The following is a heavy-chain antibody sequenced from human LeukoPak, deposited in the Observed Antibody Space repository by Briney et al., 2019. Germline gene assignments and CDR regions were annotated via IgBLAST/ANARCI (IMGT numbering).Heavy chain of an antibody. CDR1: GGSISSYY. CDR3: ARDLLNYFDY. Sequence: SETLSLTCTVSGGSISSYYWSWIRQPPGKGLEWIGYIYYSGSTNYNPSLKSRVSISVDTSKNQFSLKLSSVTAADPAVYYCARDLLNYFDYWGQGTLVTVSS. CDR2: IYYSGST. D-gene: IGHD1-26*01. V-gene: IGHV4-59*01. J-gene: IGHJ4*02.